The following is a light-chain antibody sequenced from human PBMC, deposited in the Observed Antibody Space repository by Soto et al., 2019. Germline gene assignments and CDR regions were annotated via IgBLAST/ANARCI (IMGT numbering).Light chain of an antibody. J-gene: IGKJ4*01. V-gene: IGKV3-20*01. Sequence: LTQCPCSLRLSHAERAPLSCRASQSVSSSHLAWYQRTTGQAPRILIHRASSRDTGIPDRFSASGSGTDFTLTLSRLEPEDVVVYYCQQYGSSPLTFGGGTQVDIK. CDR3: QQYGSSPLT. CDR1: QSVSSSH. CDR2: RAS.